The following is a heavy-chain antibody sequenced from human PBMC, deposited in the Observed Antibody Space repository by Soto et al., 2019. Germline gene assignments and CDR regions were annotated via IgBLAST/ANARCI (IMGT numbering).Heavy chain of an antibody. D-gene: IGHD6-19*01. CDR1: GYTFTSYG. Sequence: QVQLVQSGAEVKKPGASVKVSCKASGYTFTSYGISWVRQAPGQGLEWMGWISAYNGNTNYAQKLQGRVTMTTDTSTSTAYMELRSLRSNDTAVYYCAREEGGRVAVAGSWFDPWGQGTLVTVSS. CDR2: ISAYNGNT. J-gene: IGHJ5*02. V-gene: IGHV1-18*01. CDR3: AREEGGRVAVAGSWFDP.